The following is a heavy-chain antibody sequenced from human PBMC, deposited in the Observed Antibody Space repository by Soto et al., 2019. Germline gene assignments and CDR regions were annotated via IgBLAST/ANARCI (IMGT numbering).Heavy chain of an antibody. CDR2: INPSGGGT. D-gene: IGHD3-9*01. J-gene: IGHJ3*02. CDR1: GYIFSSYY. Sequence: ASVKVSCKASGYIFSSYYMHWVRQAPGQGPEWMGVINPSGGGTSYAQKFQGRVTMTRDTSTSTVYMELSSLRSDDTAVYYCARVPIVLRYFDWSSPDAFDIWGQGTMVTVSS. V-gene: IGHV1-46*01. CDR3: ARVPIVLRYFDWSSPDAFDI.